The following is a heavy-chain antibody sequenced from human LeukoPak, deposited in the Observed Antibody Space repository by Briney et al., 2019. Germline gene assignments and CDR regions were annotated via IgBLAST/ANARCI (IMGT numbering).Heavy chain of an antibody. D-gene: IGHD3-10*01. Sequence: GGSLRLSCAASGFTFSSYAMSWVRQAPGKGLEWVSAISGSGGSTYYADSVKGRFTISRDNSKNTLYLQMNSLRAEDTAVYYCASTMVRGVTHYYYYGMDVWGQGTAVTVSS. V-gene: IGHV3-23*01. CDR2: ISGSGGST. J-gene: IGHJ6*02. CDR3: ASTMVRGVTHYYYYGMDV. CDR1: GFTFSSYA.